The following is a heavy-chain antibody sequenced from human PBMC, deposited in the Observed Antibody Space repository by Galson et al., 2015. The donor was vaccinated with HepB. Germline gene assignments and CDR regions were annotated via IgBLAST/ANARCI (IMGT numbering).Heavy chain of an antibody. CDR3: ARDRATFSCDSGGFCGYYGLDV. J-gene: IGHJ6*02. Sequence: SLRLSCAASGLTVSSNYMTWVRQAPGKGLEWVSSIYSDGVTYYTDSVKGRFTISRDTSKNHLYLQMNILRGEDTAVYFCARDRATFSCDSGGFCGYYGLDVWGQGITVAVSS. CDR2: IYSDGVT. CDR1: GLTVSSNY. V-gene: IGHV3-66*01. D-gene: IGHD2-15*01.